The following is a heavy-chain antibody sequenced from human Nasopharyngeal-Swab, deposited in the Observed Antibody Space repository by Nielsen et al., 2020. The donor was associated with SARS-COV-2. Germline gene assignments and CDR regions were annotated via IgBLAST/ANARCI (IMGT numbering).Heavy chain of an antibody. J-gene: IGHJ4*02. D-gene: IGHD3-10*01. Sequence: GESLKISCVASGFTFSTYAMSWVRKAPGKGLDWVSAISGSGGSAYYADSVEGRFTISRDNSKNTVYLQMNTLRAEDTAVYYCAKDGRYYASGSHPFDYWGQGTLVTVSS. V-gene: IGHV3-23*01. CDR2: ISGSGGSA. CDR1: GFTFSTYA. CDR3: AKDGRYYASGSHPFDY.